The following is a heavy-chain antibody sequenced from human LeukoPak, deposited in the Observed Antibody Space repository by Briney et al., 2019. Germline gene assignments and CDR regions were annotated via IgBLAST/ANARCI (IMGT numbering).Heavy chain of an antibody. J-gene: IGHJ5*02. D-gene: IGHD6-19*01. V-gene: IGHV4-38-2*02. CDR1: GYSISSTYY. CDR3: ARGPIGAVAGPLRFDP. CDR2: IHHSGNT. Sequence: SETLSLTCTVSGYSISSTYYWGWIRQPPGKGLEWIGSIHHSGNTYYNPSLKSRVTISVDTSKNQFSLKVSSVTAADTAVYYCARGPIGAVAGPLRFDPWGQGTLVTVSS.